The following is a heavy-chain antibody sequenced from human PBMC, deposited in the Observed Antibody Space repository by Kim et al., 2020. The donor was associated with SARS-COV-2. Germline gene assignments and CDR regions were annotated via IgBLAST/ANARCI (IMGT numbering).Heavy chain of an antibody. Sequence: DPMKGRITRSRDNSKNTLYLQMNRLRAEDTAVYYCTKTGATYYYYYGMDVWGQGTTVTVSS. CDR3: TKTGATYYYYYGMDV. D-gene: IGHD1-7*01. J-gene: IGHJ6*02. V-gene: IGHV3-30*02.